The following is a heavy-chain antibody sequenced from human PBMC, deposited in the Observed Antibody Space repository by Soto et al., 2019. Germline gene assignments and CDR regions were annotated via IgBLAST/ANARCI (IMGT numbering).Heavy chain of an antibody. Sequence: EVQLVESGGGLVQPGGSLRLSCAASGFTFSSYSMNWVRQAPGKGLEWVSYIITSSSTIYYADSVKGRFTISRDNAENSLYLQMNGLRAEDTALYYCAREGGGGGSYSGDFDYWGQGTLVTVSS. CDR2: IITSSSTI. D-gene: IGHD1-26*01. CDR1: GFTFSSYS. CDR3: AREGGGGGSYSGDFDY. V-gene: IGHV3-48*01. J-gene: IGHJ4*02.